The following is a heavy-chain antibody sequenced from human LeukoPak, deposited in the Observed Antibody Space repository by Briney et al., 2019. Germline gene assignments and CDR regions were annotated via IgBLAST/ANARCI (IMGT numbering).Heavy chain of an antibody. CDR2: IYYSGST. J-gene: IGHJ4*02. D-gene: IGHD5/OR15-5a*01. CDR1: SGSISSYY. V-gene: IGHV4-59*01. CDR3: ARRDSTHSFDY. Sequence: SETLSLTCTVSSGSISSYYWSWIRQPPGKGLEWIGYIYYSGSTNYNPSLKSRVTISVDTSKNQFSLKLSSVTAADTAVYYCARRDSTHSFDYWGQGTLVTVSS.